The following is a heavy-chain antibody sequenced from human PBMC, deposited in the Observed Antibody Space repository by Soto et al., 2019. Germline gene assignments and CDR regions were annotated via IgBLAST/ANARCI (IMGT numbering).Heavy chain of an antibody. CDR3: AHLTTGGFYFDY. D-gene: IGHD4-17*01. CDR2: IYWDGGK. J-gene: IGHJ4*02. CDR1: GFSLRTSGVG. V-gene: IGHV2-5*02. Sequence: QITLKESGPTLVKPTQTLTLTCTISGFSLRTSGVGVGWIRQPPGKALECLALIYWDGGKGYSPSLKSRLTITKDPSNNQVVLRMTNMLRVDTAAYYCAHLTTGGFYFDYWGQGTLVTVSS.